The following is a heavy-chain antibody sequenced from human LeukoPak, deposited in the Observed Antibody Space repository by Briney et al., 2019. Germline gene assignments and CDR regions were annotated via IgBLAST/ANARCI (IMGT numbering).Heavy chain of an antibody. J-gene: IGHJ4*02. D-gene: IGHD5-12*01. V-gene: IGHV1-18*01. CDR2: ISAYNGNT. Sequence: GASVKVSCKASGYTFTSYGISWVRQAPGQGLEWMGWISAYNGNTNYAQKLQGRVTMTTDTSTSTVYMELSSLRSEDTAVYYCARVDSRGKDWGVATILDYWGQGTLVTVSS. CDR3: ARVDSRGKDWGVATILDY. CDR1: GYTFTSYG.